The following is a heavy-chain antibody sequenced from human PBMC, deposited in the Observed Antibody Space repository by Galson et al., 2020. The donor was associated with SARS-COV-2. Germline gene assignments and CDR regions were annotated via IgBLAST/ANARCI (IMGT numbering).Heavy chain of an antibody. V-gene: IGHV1-2*02. J-gene: IGHJ5*02. CDR3: ARENDYGGVNWFDP. Sequence: GESLKISCKASGYTFTGYYMHWVRQAPGQGLEWMGWINPNSGGTNYAQKFQGRVTMTRDTSISTAYMELSRLRSDDTAVYYCARENDYGGVNWFDPWVQGTLVTVSS. CDR2: INPNSGGT. D-gene: IGHD4-17*01. CDR1: GYTFTGYY.